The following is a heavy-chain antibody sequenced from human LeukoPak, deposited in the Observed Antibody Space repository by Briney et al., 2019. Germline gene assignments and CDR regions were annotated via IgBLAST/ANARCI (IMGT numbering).Heavy chain of an antibody. CDR3: ASIFYGSGRALDY. V-gene: IGHV3-48*03. D-gene: IGHD3-10*01. CDR1: GFTFSSYE. CDR2: ISSSGSTK. J-gene: IGHJ4*02. Sequence: PGGSLRLSCAASGFTFSSYEMNWVRQAPGKGLEWVSYISSSGSTKYYADSVKGRFTISRDNAKNSLYLQMNSLRAEDTAVYYCASIFYGSGRALDYWGQGTLVTVSS.